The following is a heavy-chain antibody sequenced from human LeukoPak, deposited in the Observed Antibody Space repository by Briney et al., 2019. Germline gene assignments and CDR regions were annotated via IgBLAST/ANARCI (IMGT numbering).Heavy chain of an antibody. CDR2: IYYSGTT. V-gene: IGHV4-59*08. Sequence: SETLSLTCTVSDGSITGYYWSWIRQPPGKRLEWIGYIYYSGTTNYNPSLKSRVIISVDMFKNQFSLKLTSVTAADTAVYYCARVGGYSYGTFGNLDYWGQGTLVTVSS. CDR3: ARVGGYSYGTFGNLDY. CDR1: DGSITGYY. D-gene: IGHD5-18*01. J-gene: IGHJ4*02.